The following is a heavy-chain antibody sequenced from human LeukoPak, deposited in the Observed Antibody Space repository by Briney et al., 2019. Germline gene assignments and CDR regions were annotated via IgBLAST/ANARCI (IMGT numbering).Heavy chain of an antibody. CDR2: IKSKTDGGTT. CDR3: TTDADYYGSSGYFPDAFDI. D-gene: IGHD3-22*01. CDR1: GFTFSNAW. J-gene: IGHJ3*02. V-gene: IGHV3-15*01. Sequence: GGSLRLSCAASGFTFSNAWMSWVRQAPGKGLEWVGRIKSKTDGGTTDYAAPVKGRFTISRDDSKNTLYLQMNSLKTEDTAVYYCTTDADYYGSSGYFPDAFDIWGQGTMVTVSS.